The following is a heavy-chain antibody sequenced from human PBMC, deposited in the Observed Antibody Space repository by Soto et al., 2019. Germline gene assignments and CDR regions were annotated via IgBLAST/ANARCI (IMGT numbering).Heavy chain of an antibody. D-gene: IGHD4-17*01. V-gene: IGHV4-4*07. CDR1: GGSISNYY. J-gene: IGHJ4*01. Sequence: SETLSLTCTVSGGSISNYYWSWIRQPAGKGLEWIGRIYSSGSTNYNPSLKSRVTMSVDTSKNQFSLKLTSVTAADTAVYFCARATRDYGDYGYFDSWGHGILVTVSS. CDR2: IYSSGST. CDR3: ARATRDYGDYGYFDS.